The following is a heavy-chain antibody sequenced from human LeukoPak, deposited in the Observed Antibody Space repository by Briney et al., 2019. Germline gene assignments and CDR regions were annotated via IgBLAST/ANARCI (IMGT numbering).Heavy chain of an antibody. CDR2: INSDGGGA. CDR3: ARDVPHNWFDT. CDR1: GITFGNNW. Sequence: GGSLRLSCAASGITFGNNWMHWVRQGPGKGLVWISRINSDGGGAIYADSVKGRFTVSRDNAKNTLYLQMNSLRAEDTAVYYCARDVPHNWFDTWGQGTLVTVSS. V-gene: IGHV3-74*01. J-gene: IGHJ5*02.